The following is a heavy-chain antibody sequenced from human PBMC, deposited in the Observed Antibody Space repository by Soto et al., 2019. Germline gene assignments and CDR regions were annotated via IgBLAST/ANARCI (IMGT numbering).Heavy chain of an antibody. CDR1: GVTFSSYA. CDR3: ANFGGLRIYYYYGMDV. Sequence: GGSLRLSCTASGVTFSSYAMSWVRQAPGKGLEWVSAISGSGGSTYYADSVKGRFTISRDNSKNTLYLQMNSLRAEDTAVYYCANFGGLRIYYYYGMDVWGQGTTVTVSS. J-gene: IGHJ6*02. V-gene: IGHV3-23*01. D-gene: IGHD3-3*01. CDR2: ISGSGGST.